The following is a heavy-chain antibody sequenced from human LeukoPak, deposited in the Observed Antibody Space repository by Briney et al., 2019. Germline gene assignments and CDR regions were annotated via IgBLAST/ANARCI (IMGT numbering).Heavy chain of an antibody. CDR2: ISSSSSYI. CDR1: GFTFSSYS. J-gene: IGHJ5*02. V-gene: IGHV3-21*01. CDR3: ARGRGSSSSRGENWFDP. D-gene: IGHD6-6*01. Sequence: GGSLRLSCAASGFTFSSYSMNWVRQAPGKGLEWVSSISSSSSYIYYADSVKGRFTISRDSAKNSLYLQMNSLRAEDTAVYYCARGRGSSSSRGENWFDPWGQGTLVTVSS.